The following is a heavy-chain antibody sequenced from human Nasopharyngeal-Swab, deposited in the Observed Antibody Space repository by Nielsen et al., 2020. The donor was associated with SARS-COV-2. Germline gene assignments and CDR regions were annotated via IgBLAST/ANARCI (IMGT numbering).Heavy chain of an antibody. Sequence: WMRRSPGEGLEWVANIKQDGSEKYYVDSVKGRFTISRDNAKNSLYLQMNSLRAEDTAVYYCARTKWLRFGYYYGMDVWGQGTTVTVSS. V-gene: IGHV3-7*01. CDR2: IKQDGSEK. CDR3: ARTKWLRFGYYYGMDV. J-gene: IGHJ6*02. D-gene: IGHD5-12*01.